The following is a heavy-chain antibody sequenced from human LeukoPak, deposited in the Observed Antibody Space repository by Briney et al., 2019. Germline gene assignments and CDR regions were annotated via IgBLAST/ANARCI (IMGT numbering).Heavy chain of an antibody. CDR3: ARVPHYDFFSSDYMDV. Sequence: GGSLRLSCAASGFTFSSYSMNWVRQAPGKGLEWVSYISSSSSTIYYADSVKGRFTISRDNAKNSLYLQMNSLRAEDTAVYYCARVPHYDFFSSDYMDVWGKGTTVTVSS. D-gene: IGHD3-3*01. CDR2: ISSSSSTI. CDR1: GFTFSSYS. V-gene: IGHV3-48*01. J-gene: IGHJ6*03.